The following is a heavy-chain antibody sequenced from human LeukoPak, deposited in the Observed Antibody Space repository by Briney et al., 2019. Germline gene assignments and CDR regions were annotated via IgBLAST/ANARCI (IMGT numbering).Heavy chain of an antibody. Sequence: SETLSLTCTVSGGSISSYYWSWIRQPPGKGLEWIGYIYYSGSTNYNPSLKSRVTISVDTSKNQFSLKLSSVTAADTAVYYCARVVYGSGSYSEEYYYYYYMDVWGKGTTVTVSS. CDR2: IYYSGST. CDR3: ARVVYGSGSYSEEYYYYYYMDV. CDR1: GGSISSYY. D-gene: IGHD3-10*01. V-gene: IGHV4-59*01. J-gene: IGHJ6*03.